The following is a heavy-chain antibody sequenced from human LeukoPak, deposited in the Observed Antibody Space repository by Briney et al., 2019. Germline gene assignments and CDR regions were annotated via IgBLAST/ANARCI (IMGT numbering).Heavy chain of an antibody. CDR1: GFTFSSDE. CDR3: AKTRRTRTEYADFDR. D-gene: IGHD2-2*01. Sequence: GGSLRLSCAASGFTFSSDEMNWVRQAPGKGLEWVSYISSSGSTIYYADSVKGRFAISRDNSKKSLYLQINRLTTDDTALYYCAKTRRTRTEYADFDRWGQGTLVTVSS. CDR2: ISSSGSTI. V-gene: IGHV3-48*03. J-gene: IGHJ4*02.